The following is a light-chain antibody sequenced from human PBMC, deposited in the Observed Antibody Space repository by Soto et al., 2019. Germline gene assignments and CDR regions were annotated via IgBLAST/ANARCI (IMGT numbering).Light chain of an antibody. CDR3: HKYNHAPT. Sequence: DIQLTQSPSSLSASVGDRVTITCRASQAISSYLAWYQQKPGKVPELLIYATSTLQSGAPSRFSCSGSGTDFTLTIISLQPEDVATYYCHKYNHAPTFGGGTKVEIK. V-gene: IGKV1-27*01. J-gene: IGKJ4*01. CDR1: QAISSY. CDR2: ATS.